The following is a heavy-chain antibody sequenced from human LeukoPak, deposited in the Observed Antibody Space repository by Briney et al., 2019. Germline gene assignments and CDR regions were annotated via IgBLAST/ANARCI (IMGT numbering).Heavy chain of an antibody. D-gene: IGHD3-16*01. V-gene: IGHV4-59*12. J-gene: IGHJ6*02. CDR2: IYYSGST. CDR3: ARDSRMMMTFGAVGAGYYHYHGMDV. Sequence: SETLSLTCTVSGGSISSYYWSWIRQPPGKGLEWIGYIYYSGSTNYNPSLKSRVTISLDTSKKQFSLKLNSVTVADTAVYYCARDSRMMMTFGAVGAGYYHYHGMDVWGQGTTVTVSS. CDR1: GGSISSYY.